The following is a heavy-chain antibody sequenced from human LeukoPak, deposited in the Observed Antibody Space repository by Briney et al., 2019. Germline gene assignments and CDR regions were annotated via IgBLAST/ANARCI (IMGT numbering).Heavy chain of an antibody. CDR3: ARSSKVVVAATMVGY. V-gene: IGHV3-21*01. Sequence: GGSLRLSCAASGFTFSSYSMNWVRQAPGKGLEWVSSISSSSSYIYYADSVKGRFTISRDNAKNSLYLQMNSLKAEDTAVYYCARSSKVVVAATMVGYWGQGTLVTASS. J-gene: IGHJ4*02. CDR2: ISSSSSYI. D-gene: IGHD2-15*01. CDR1: GFTFSSYS.